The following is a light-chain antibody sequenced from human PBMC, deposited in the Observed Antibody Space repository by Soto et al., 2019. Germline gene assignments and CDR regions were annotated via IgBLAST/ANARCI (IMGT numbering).Light chain of an antibody. CDR3: QQYGSSPRT. V-gene: IGKV3-20*01. CDR2: GAS. CDR1: QSVSNNY. Sequence: EIVLTQSPGTLSLSPGERATLSCRASQSVSNNYLAWYQHKLGQAPRLLISGASSRATGIPDRFSGSGSGTDFNLTNSRLEAEEYAIYNCQQYGSSPRTFGQGTKLEIK. J-gene: IGKJ2*01.